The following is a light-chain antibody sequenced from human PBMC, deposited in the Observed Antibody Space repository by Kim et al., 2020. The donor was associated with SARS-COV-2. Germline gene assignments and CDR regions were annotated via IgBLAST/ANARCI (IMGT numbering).Light chain of an antibody. CDR3: QAWDSRTVV. CDR2: EEN. J-gene: IGLJ2*01. CDR1: KLGDKY. V-gene: IGLV3-1*01. Sequence: GFPGQTASITCSGDKLGDKYVCWYQQKPGQSPVLVIYEENKRPSGIPERFSGSNSGNTATLTISGTQAMDEADYYCQAWDSRTVVFGGGTKLTVL.